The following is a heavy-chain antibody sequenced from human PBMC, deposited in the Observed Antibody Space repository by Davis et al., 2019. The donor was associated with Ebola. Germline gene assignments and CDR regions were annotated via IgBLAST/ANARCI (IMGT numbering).Heavy chain of an antibody. CDR3: ARDQYAAAGTADVLFDY. V-gene: IGHV3-48*02. CDR1: GFTFSSYS. J-gene: IGHJ4*02. Sequence: PGGSLRLSCAASGFTFSSYSMNWVRQAPGKGLEWVSYISSSSSTIYYADSVKGRFTISRDNAKNSLYLQMNSLRDEDTAVYYCARDQYAAAGTADVLFDYWGQGTLVTVSS. D-gene: IGHD6-13*01. CDR2: ISSSSSTI.